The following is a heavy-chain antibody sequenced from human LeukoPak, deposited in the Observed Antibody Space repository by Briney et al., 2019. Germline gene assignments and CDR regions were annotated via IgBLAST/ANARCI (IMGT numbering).Heavy chain of an antibody. CDR2: ISAYNGNT. CDR3: ARWDERGSSGWSYYFDY. J-gene: IGHJ4*02. CDR1: GYTFTSYG. V-gene: IGHV1-18*01. D-gene: IGHD6-19*01. Sequence: ASVKVSCKASGYTFTSYGISWVRQAPGQGLEWMGWISAYNGNTNYAQKLQGRVTMTTDTSTSTAYMELRSLRSDDTAVYYCARWDERGSSGWSYYFDYWGQGTLVTVSS.